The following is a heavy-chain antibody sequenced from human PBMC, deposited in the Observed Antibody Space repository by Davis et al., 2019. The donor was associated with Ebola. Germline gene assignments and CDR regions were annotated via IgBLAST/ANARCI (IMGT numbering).Heavy chain of an antibody. Sequence: GESLKISCAASGFTFSSYSMNWVRQAPGKGLEWVSSISSSSSYIYYADSVKGRFTISRDNAKNSLYLQMNSLRAEDTAVYYCARDSGPNYYGSGNYYSADYWGQETLVTVSS. J-gene: IGHJ4*02. CDR2: ISSSSSYI. V-gene: IGHV3-21*01. CDR1: GFTFSSYS. CDR3: ARDSGPNYYGSGNYYSADY. D-gene: IGHD3-10*01.